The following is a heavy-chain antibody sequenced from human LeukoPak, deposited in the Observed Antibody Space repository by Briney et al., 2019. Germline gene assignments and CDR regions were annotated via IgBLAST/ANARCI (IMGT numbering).Heavy chain of an antibody. J-gene: IGHJ4*02. Sequence: GESLKISCKGSGYSFTNYWIGWVRQMPGKGLEWMGIIYPGVSDTRYGPSFQGQVTISVDKSISTAYLQWSSLKASDTAMYYCARQGVYSSGWYPFDYWGQGTLVTVSS. D-gene: IGHD6-19*01. V-gene: IGHV5-51*01. CDR1: GYSFTNYW. CDR2: IYPGVSDT. CDR3: ARQGVYSSGWYPFDY.